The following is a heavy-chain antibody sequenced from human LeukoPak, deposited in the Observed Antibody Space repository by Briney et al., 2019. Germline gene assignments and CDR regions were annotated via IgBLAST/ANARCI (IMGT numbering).Heavy chain of an antibody. V-gene: IGHV3-30*03. CDR2: VSHDESQK. CDR1: GFTFNTYA. D-gene: IGHD3-16*01. Sequence: GGSLRLSCAASGFTFNTYAMHWVRQAPGKGLEWVAVVSHDESQKYYADSVKGRFTISRDNSRNTLHLQMNSLRAEDTAVYYCARDTFGSFDYWGQGTLVTVSS. J-gene: IGHJ4*02. CDR3: ARDTFGSFDY.